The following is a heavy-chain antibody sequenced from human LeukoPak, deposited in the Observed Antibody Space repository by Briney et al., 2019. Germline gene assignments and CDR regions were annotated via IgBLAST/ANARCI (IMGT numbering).Heavy chain of an antibody. CDR2: IYHSGST. CDR3: ARAYYYDSSGYYERWSGESK. J-gene: IGHJ4*02. Sequence: PSETLSLTCTVSGYSISSGYYWGWIRQPPGKGLEWIGSIYHSGSTYYNPSLKSRVTISVDTSKNQFSLKLSSVTAADPAVYYCARAYYYDSSGYYERWSGESKWGQGTLVTVSS. D-gene: IGHD3-22*01. CDR1: GYSISSGYY. V-gene: IGHV4-38-2*02.